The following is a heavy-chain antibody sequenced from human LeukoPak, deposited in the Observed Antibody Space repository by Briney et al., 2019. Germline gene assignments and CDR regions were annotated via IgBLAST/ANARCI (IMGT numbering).Heavy chain of an antibody. Sequence: PGGSLRLSCAASGFTASSNYMSWVRQAPGKGLECVSILYSGGTTYYADSVKGRFTISRDNSKNTLSLQMNNVRAEDTAVYYCVFVKRNTNWFDPWGQGTLVTVSS. D-gene: IGHD1/OR15-1a*01. CDR2: LYSGGTT. V-gene: IGHV3-53*01. J-gene: IGHJ5*02. CDR3: VFVKRNTNWFDP. CDR1: GFTASSNY.